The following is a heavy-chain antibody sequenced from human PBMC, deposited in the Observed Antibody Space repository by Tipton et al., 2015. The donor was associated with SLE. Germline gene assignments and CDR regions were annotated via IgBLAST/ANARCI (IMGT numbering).Heavy chain of an antibody. CDR2: IYTTGSP. CDR3: ARVYSSSWYYYYYYMDV. J-gene: IGHJ6*03. V-gene: IGHV4-61*02. CDR1: GGSMNSGSFY. Sequence: TLSLTCTVSGGSMNSGSFYWSWIRQPAGKGLQWIGRIYTTGSPNYNPSLKSRVTISVDTSKNQFSLKLSSVTAADTAVYYCARVYSSSWYYYYYYMDVWGKGTTVTVSS. D-gene: IGHD6-13*01.